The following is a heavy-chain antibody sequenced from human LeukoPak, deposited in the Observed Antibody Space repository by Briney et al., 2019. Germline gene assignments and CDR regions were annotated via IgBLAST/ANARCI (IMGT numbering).Heavy chain of an antibody. CDR3: ARAVARFRFDY. CDR1: GYTFTGYY. J-gene: IGHJ4*02. D-gene: IGHD3-3*01. V-gene: IGHV1-2*02. CDR2: INPNSGGT. Sequence: ASVKVSCKASGYTFTGYYMPWVRQAPGQGLEWMGWINPNSGGTNYAEKFQGRVTMTRDTAISTAYMELSRLRSDDTAVYYCARAVARFRFDYWGQGTLVTVSS.